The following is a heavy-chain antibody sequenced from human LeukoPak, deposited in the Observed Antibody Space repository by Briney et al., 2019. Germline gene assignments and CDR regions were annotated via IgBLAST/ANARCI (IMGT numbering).Heavy chain of an antibody. J-gene: IGHJ5*02. CDR3: ARGITMVRIPVEFDP. D-gene: IGHD3-10*01. Sequence: PGGSLRLSCAASGFTFSSYWMHWVRQAPGKGLVWVSRINSDGSSTSYADSVKGRFTISRDNAKNTLYLQMNSLRAEDTAVYYCARGITMVRIPVEFDPWGQGTLVTVSS. CDR1: GFTFSSYW. CDR2: INSDGSST. V-gene: IGHV3-74*01.